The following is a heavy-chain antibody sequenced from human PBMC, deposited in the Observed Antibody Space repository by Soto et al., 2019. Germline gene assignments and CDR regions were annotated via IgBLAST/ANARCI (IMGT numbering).Heavy chain of an antibody. CDR3: AARNDSSGYYYYYGMDV. J-gene: IGHJ6*01. D-gene: IGHD3-22*01. Sequence: ASVKVCFKASGFTFNSSALQLVRQARGQRLEWIGWIVVGSGNTNYAQKFQERVTITRDMSTSTAYMELRSLRSEDTAVYYCAARNDSSGYYYYYGMDVWGQGTTVTVSS. V-gene: IGHV1-58*01. CDR1: GFTFNSSA. CDR2: IVVGSGNT.